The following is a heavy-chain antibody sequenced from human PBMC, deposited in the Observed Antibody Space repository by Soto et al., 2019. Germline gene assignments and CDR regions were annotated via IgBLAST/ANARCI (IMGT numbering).Heavy chain of an antibody. CDR3: ARGGRNTYFDY. Sequence: QVQLVQSGAEVKKPGASVKVSCKASGYTFTIYYIHWVRQAPGQGLEWMGIINPSGGSTNYAQKFQGSVTMTRDTSTSTVYMELTSLRSEDTAIFYCARGGRNTYFDYWGQGALVTVSS. V-gene: IGHV1-46*01. J-gene: IGHJ4*02. CDR2: INPSGGST. CDR1: GYTFTIYY. D-gene: IGHD2-15*01.